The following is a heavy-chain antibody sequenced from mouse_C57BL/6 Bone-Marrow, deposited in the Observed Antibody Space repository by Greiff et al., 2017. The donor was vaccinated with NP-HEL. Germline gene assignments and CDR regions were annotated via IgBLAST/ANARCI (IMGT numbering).Heavy chain of an antibody. J-gene: IGHJ3*01. CDR2: IDPSDSET. D-gene: IGHD1-1*01. CDR1: GYTFTSYW. V-gene: IGHV1-52*01. CDR3: ASNPYYGSSSFAY. Sequence: QVQLQQPGAELVRPGSSVKLSCKASGYTFTSYWMHWVKQRPIQGLEWIGNIDPSDSETHYNQKFKDKATLTVDKSSSTAYMQLSSLTSEDSAVYYCASNPYYGSSSFAYWGQGTLVTVSA.